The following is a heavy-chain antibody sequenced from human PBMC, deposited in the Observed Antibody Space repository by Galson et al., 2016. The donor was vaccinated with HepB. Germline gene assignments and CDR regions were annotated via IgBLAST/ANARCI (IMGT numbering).Heavy chain of an antibody. CDR2: IKTKTDDGTT. J-gene: IGHJ4*02. Sequence: SLRLSCAGSGFTFSNAWMTWVRQAPGKGLEWVGRIKTKTDDGTTDYAAPVKGRFTISRYYSRNTLYLQMTSLKIEDTAVYFCTTGLFYYDSRMGYWGQGTLFTVSS. V-gene: IGHV3-15*01. D-gene: IGHD3-22*01. CDR3: TTGLFYYDSRMGY. CDR1: GFTFSNAW.